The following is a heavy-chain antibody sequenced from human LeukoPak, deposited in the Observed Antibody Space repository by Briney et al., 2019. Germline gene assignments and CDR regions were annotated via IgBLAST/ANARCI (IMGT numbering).Heavy chain of an antibody. D-gene: IGHD3-10*01. CDR2: IYSGGST. V-gene: IGHV3-53*01. Sequence: GGSLRLSCAASGFTVSSNYMSWVRQAPGKGLEWVSVIYSGGSTYYADSVKGRFTISRDNSKNTLYLQMNSLRAEDTAVYYCARVSGSGSYKSFDYWGQGTPVTVSS. CDR1: GFTVSSNY. J-gene: IGHJ4*02. CDR3: ARVSGSGSYKSFDY.